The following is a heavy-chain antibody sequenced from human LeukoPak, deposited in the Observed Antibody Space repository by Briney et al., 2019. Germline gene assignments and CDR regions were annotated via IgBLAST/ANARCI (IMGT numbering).Heavy chain of an antibody. Sequence: ASVKVSCKASGYTFSSYDINWVRQATGQGLEWMGWMNPSSGNTGYAQKFQGRVTMTRSTSISTAYMELSSLTSEDTAIYYCARGQGSSAEGYWGQGTLVTVSS. CDR3: ARGQGSSAEGY. D-gene: IGHD6-13*01. V-gene: IGHV1-8*01. J-gene: IGHJ4*02. CDR1: GYTFSSYD. CDR2: MNPSSGNT.